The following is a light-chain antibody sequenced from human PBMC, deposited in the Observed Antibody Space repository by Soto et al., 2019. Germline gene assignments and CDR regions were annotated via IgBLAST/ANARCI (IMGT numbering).Light chain of an antibody. CDR2: GTS. CDR3: QQYGTSPRT. V-gene: IGKV3-20*01. CDR1: QSFTGS. J-gene: IGKJ1*01. Sequence: EIVLTQSPGTLSLSPGERATLSCRASQSFTGSLAWYQQKPGQAPRLLISGTSTRATGIPDRFSGSASGTDFTLTISRLEPEDFAVYYCQQYGTSPRTFGQGTRV.